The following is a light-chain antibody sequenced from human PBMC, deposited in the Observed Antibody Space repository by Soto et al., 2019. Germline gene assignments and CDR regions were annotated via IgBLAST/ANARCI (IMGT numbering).Light chain of an antibody. CDR1: QSVSSSY. CDR2: DAS. Sequence: EIILTQSPATLSLSPGERATLSCGASQSVSSSYVAWYQHRPGLAPRLLIHDASSRATGIPDRFSGTKSGTDFTLTIRSLEPEDAAVYYCQQYGSSPITFGQGTRLEIK. J-gene: IGKJ5*01. V-gene: IGKV3D-20*01. CDR3: QQYGSSPIT.